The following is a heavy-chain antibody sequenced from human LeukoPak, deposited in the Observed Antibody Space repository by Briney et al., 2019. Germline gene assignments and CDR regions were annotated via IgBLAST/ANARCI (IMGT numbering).Heavy chain of an antibody. CDR3: ASYVVVTATDDAFDI. CDR1: GGSFSGYY. V-gene: IGHV4-34*01. D-gene: IGHD2-21*02. Sequence: SETLSLTCAVYGGSFSGYYWTWFRQPPGKGLEGIGEINHSGSTNYNPSLKSRVTISVDTSKNQFSLKLSSVTAADTAVYYCASYVVVTATDDAFDIWGQGTMVTVSS. CDR2: INHSGST. J-gene: IGHJ3*02.